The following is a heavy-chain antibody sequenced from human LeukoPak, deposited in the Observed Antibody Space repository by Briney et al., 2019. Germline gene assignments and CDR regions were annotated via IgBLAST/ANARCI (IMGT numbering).Heavy chain of an antibody. J-gene: IGHJ4*02. CDR1: GFTFSSYA. Sequence: GGSLRLSCAASGFTFSSYAMSWVRQAPGKGLEWVSAISGSGGSTYYADSAKGRFTISRDNSKNTLYLQMNSLRAEDTAVYYCASVVVTAKIFDYWGQGTLVTVSS. CDR3: ASVVVTAKIFDY. CDR2: ISGSGGST. D-gene: IGHD2-21*02. V-gene: IGHV3-23*01.